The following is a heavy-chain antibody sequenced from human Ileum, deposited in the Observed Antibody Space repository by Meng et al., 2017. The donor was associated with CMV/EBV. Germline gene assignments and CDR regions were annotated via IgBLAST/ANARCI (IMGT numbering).Heavy chain of an antibody. V-gene: IGHV2-5*02. CDR1: TTSGTG. D-gene: IGHD1-26*01. CDR3: VHSYSPFTVYYYSWFDP. Sequence: TTSGTGVGWIRQPQGKALEWLAVIYADDAKRYSPSLRSRLTITKDSSKSQVVLTMTNMDPVDTATYYCVHSYSPFTVYYYSWFDPWGQGTLVTVSS. J-gene: IGHJ5*02. CDR2: IYADDAK.